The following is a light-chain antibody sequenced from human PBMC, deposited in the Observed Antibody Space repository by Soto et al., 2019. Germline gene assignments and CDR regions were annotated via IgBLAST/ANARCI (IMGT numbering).Light chain of an antibody. Sequence: IQVTQSPSSLSASVGDRVTITCRASQAIRNDVAWYQQKAGRVPNLLIYAATHLQSGVPSRFSGSGFGTDFTLTISSLQPEDFATYYCLQDYSYPNTFGGGTKVEIK. CDR1: QAIRND. CDR2: AAT. V-gene: IGKV1-6*01. CDR3: LQDYSYPNT. J-gene: IGKJ4*01.